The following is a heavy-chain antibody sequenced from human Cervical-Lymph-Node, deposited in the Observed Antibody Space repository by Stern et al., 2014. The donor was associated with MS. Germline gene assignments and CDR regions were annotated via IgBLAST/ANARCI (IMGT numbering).Heavy chain of an antibody. Sequence: QVTLKESGPTLVIPTQTLTLTCTFSGFSLTTNGVAVGWICQPPGKALEWLALIYWDDDTRYSPSLKSRLTITKDTSKNQVLLTMTNVEPVDTSTYYCAHRDDLQLDFAYWGQGSLVTVSS. J-gene: IGHJ4*02. D-gene: IGHD6-6*01. CDR3: AHRDDLQLDFAY. CDR1: GFSLTTNGVA. CDR2: IYWDDDT. V-gene: IGHV2-5*02.